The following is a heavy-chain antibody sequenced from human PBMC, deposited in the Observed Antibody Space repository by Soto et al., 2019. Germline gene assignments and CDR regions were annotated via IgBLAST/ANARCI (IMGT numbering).Heavy chain of an antibody. Sequence: VASVKVSCKASDYSFTTFVISWVRQAPGQGLEWMGWINPYNGNTNYAQNLQGRVTMTTDTSTSTAYMELRSLRSDDTAVYYCARAAAGAESLGYWGQGTLVTVSS. V-gene: IGHV1-18*01. J-gene: IGHJ4*02. D-gene: IGHD1-26*01. CDR1: DYSFTTFV. CDR2: INPYNGNT. CDR3: ARAAAGAESLGY.